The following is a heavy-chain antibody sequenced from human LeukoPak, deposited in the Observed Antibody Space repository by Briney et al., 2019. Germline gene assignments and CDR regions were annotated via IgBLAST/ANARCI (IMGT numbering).Heavy chain of an antibody. CDR1: GGSISSYY. J-gene: IGHJ4*02. V-gene: IGHV4-4*07. CDR3: ARQIASAGTAGFDF. CDR2: IYSTGGT. Sequence: TSETLSLTCTVSGGSISSYYWSWIRQPAGKGLEWIGRIYSTGGTNYNPSLKSRVTMSVDTSKNQFSLRLRSVTAADTAVYYCARQIASAGTAGFDFWGQGALVTASS. D-gene: IGHD6-13*01.